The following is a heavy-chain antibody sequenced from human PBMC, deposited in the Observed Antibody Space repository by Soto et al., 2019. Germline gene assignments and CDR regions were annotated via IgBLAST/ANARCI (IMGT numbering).Heavy chain of an antibody. Sequence: PVKVSSKASGHNFTDYHIHSLRQAPGQGLEFIGWINANHGCAVSAEQCQGRVTVARDASITTVYMELSNLRSVDTAVYYCASAGASETLQPSNKWFDTWGQGTLVTVFS. V-gene: IGHV1-2*02. J-gene: IGHJ5*02. CDR1: GHNFTDYH. D-gene: IGHD2-2*01. CDR3: ASAGASETLQPSNKWFDT. CDR2: INANHGCA.